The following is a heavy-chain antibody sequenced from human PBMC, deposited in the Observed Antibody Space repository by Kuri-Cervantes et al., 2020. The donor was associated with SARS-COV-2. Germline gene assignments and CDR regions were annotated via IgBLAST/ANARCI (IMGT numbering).Heavy chain of an antibody. CDR3: ARDASVSFGEVYFDY. J-gene: IGHJ4*02. CDR2: ISYDGSNK. V-gene: IGHV3-30-3*01. D-gene: IGHD3-10*01. Sequence: GGSLRLCSAACGFTVSSYAMHVDRQAPDKWLECVAVISYDGSNKYYADSVKGRFTISRDNSKNTLYLQMNSLRAEDKDVYYCARDASVSFGEVYFDYWGQGTLVTVSS. CDR1: GFTVSSYA.